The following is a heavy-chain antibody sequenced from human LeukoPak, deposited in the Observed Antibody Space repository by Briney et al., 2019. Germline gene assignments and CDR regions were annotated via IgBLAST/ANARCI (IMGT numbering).Heavy chain of an antibody. CDR1: GYSFTSYG. Sequence: ASVKVSCKASGYSFTSYGISWVRQAPGQGLEWIRWITTYNGNTNYAQKFQGRVTMTSDTSTSTAYMELRSLRSDDTAVYYCAREGVELATISFDYWGQGTLVTVSS. CDR3: AREGVELATISFDY. D-gene: IGHD5-24*01. CDR2: ITTYNGNT. J-gene: IGHJ4*02. V-gene: IGHV1-18*01.